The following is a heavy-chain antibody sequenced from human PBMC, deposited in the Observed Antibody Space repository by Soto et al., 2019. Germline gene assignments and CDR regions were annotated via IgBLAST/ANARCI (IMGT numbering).Heavy chain of an antibody. D-gene: IGHD3-10*01. CDR1: GGTFSSYA. Sequence: AASVKVSCKASGGTFSSYAISWVRQAPGQGLEWMGGIIPIFGTANYAQKFQGRVTITADESTSTAYMELSSLRSEDTAVYYCARGRITMVRDLNWFDPWGQGTLVTVSS. CDR2: IIPIFGTA. CDR3: ARGRITMVRDLNWFDP. V-gene: IGHV1-69*13. J-gene: IGHJ5*02.